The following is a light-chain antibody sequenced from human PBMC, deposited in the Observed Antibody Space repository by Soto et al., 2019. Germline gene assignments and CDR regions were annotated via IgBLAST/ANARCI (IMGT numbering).Light chain of an antibody. CDR2: SNN. Sequence: QSVLTQPPSASGTPGQRATISCSGSSSNIGSNTVNWYQQLPGTAPKLLIYSNNQRPSGVPDRFSGSKSGTSASLAISGLQSEDEADYYCAAGDDSLNGVLFGGGTKVTVL. CDR1: SSNIGSNT. V-gene: IGLV1-44*01. J-gene: IGLJ2*01. CDR3: AAGDDSLNGVL.